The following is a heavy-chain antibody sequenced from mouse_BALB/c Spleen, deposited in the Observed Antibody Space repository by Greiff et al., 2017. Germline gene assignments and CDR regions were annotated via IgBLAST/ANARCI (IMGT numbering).Heavy chain of an antibody. J-gene: IGHJ4*01. CDR1: GYSFTGYF. CDR3: ARAPIAMDY. V-gene: IGHV1-20*02. CDR2: INPYNGDT. Sequence: EVQRVESGPELVKPGASVKISCKASGYSFTGYFMNWVMQSHGKSLEWIGRINPYNGDTFYNQKFKGKATLTVDKSSSTAHMELRSLASEDSAVYYCARAPIAMDYWGQGTSVTVSS.